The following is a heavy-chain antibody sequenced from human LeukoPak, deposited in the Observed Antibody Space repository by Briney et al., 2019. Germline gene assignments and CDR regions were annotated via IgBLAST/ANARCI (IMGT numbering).Heavy chain of an antibody. CDR1: GFTVSSNY. D-gene: IGHD3-9*01. Sequence: GGSLRLSCAASGFTVSSNYMSWVRQAPGKGLEWVSVIYSGGSTYYADSVKGRFTISRDNSKNTLYLQMNSLRAEDTAVYYCARRGYYDVLTGSAYFFDCWGQGTLVTVSS. CDR2: IYSGGST. CDR3: ARRGYYDVLTGSAYFFDC. V-gene: IGHV3-53*01. J-gene: IGHJ4*02.